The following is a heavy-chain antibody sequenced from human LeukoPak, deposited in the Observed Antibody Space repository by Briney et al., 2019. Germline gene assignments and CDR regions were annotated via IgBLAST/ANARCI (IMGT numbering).Heavy chain of an antibody. Sequence: SVKVSCKASGYTFTNDNINWVRQATGQGLEWMGWVNPNNGNTGFAQKFQDRVTLTRNTSISTAYMELSSLRSEDTAVYYCARGIPADYWGQGTLVTVSS. D-gene: IGHD6-13*01. CDR3: ARGIPADY. V-gene: IGHV1-8*01. CDR1: GYTFTNDN. CDR2: VNPNNGNT. J-gene: IGHJ4*02.